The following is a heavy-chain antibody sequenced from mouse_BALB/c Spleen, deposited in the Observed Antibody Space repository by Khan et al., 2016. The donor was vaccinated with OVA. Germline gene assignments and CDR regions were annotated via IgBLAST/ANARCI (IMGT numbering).Heavy chain of an antibody. D-gene: IGHD1-1*01. CDR3: ARDYGWVLYY. CDR2: ISSGSRTI. Sequence: EVELVESGGGLVQPGGSRKLSCAASGFTFSSFGMHWVRQAPEKGLEWVAFISSGSRTIYYTDTVKGRFTISRDNPKNTLFLQMTSLRAEDTAMYYCARDYGWVLYYWGQGTSVTVSS. CDR1: GFTFSSFG. V-gene: IGHV5-17*02. J-gene: IGHJ4*01.